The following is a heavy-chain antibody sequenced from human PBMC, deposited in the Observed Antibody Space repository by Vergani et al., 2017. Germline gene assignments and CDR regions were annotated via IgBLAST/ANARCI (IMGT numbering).Heavy chain of an antibody. Sequence: QITLKESGPTLVKPTQTLTLTCTFSGFSLNTRGVSVAWIRQPPGKALDWLALIYWNDDQHYSPSLNNRVTITKDTSKNQVILTMTNMDYVDTGTYYCVYRKTECGTTGCFYPLYYYDYMDVWGKGTTVTVSS. CDR3: VYRKTECGTTGCFYPLYYYDYMDV. D-gene: IGHD1-7*01. V-gene: IGHV2-5*04. J-gene: IGHJ6*03. CDR2: IYWNDDQ. CDR1: GFSLNTRGVS.